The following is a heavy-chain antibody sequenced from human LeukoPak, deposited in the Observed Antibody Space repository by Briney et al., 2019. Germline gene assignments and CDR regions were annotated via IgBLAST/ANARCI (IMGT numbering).Heavy chain of an antibody. D-gene: IGHD2-21*02. Sequence: KPSENLSLTCTVSGGSISSYYWSWIRQPPGKGLEWIGYIYYSGSTNYNPSLKSRVTISVDTSKNQFSLKLSSVTAADTAVYYCARVRVWGIVVVTAMDAFDIWGQGTMVTVSS. CDR1: GGSISSYY. V-gene: IGHV4-59*01. J-gene: IGHJ3*02. CDR2: IYYSGST. CDR3: ARVRVWGIVVVTAMDAFDI.